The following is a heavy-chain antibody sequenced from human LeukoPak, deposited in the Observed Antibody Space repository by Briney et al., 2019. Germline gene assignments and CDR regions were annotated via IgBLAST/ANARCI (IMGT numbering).Heavy chain of an antibody. CDR1: GFTFSSYV. D-gene: IGHD6-13*01. J-gene: IGHJ4*02. CDR2: ISGSGGNT. Sequence: PGGSLRLSCTASGFTFSSYVMSWVHQAPGKGLEWVSAISGSGGNTYFADSVKGRFTISRDNSKNTLYLQMNSLRAEDTAVYFCAKATRSSWYPYFDYWRQGTLVTVSS. V-gene: IGHV3-23*01. CDR3: AKATRSSWYPYFDY.